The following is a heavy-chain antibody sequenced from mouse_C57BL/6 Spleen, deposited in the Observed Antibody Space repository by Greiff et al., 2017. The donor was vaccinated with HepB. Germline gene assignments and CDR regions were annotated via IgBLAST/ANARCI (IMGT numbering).Heavy chain of an antibody. J-gene: IGHJ4*01. Sequence: QVHVQQSGAELVRPGASVKLSCKASGYTFTDYYINWVKQRPGQGLEWIARIYPGSGNTNYNEKFKGKATLTAEKSSSTAYMQLSSLTSEDSAVYFCARQLRAMDDWGRGTSVTVSS. D-gene: IGHD3-2*02. V-gene: IGHV1-76*01. CDR1: GYTFTDYY. CDR3: ARQLRAMDD. CDR2: IYPGSGNT.